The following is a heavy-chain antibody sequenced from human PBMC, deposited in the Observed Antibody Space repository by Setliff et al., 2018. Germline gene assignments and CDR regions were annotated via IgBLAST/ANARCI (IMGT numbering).Heavy chain of an antibody. V-gene: IGHV3-11*04. Sequence: KPGGSLRLSCAASGFTIADHFMTWIRRAPGKGLEWVSYISSSGSTIYYADSVKGRFTISRDNAKKSLYLQMNSLRAEDTAVYYCARDRRPFNWGGNDAFDIWGQGTMVTVSS. CDR2: ISSSGSTI. J-gene: IGHJ3*02. CDR3: ARDRRPFNWGGNDAFDI. CDR1: GFTIADHF. D-gene: IGHD7-27*01.